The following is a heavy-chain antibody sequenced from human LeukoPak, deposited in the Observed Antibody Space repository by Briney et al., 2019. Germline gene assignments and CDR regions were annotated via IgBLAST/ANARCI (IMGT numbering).Heavy chain of an antibody. CDR2: ISSTGTYI. CDR1: GFTFSSSTFGSYT. Sequence: SGGSLRLSCATSGFTFSSSTFGSYTMNWVRQAPGKSLEGISSISSTGTYIYYTDSVKGRFIISRDIANSLLYLQLNSLRADDTAVYYCARDLDYSTGFDYWGQGTLVSVSS. V-gene: IGHV3-21*01. J-gene: IGHJ4*02. CDR3: ARDLDYSTGFDY. D-gene: IGHD4-11*01.